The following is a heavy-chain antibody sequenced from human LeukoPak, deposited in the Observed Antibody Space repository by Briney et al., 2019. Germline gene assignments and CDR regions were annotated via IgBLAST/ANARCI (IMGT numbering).Heavy chain of an antibody. CDR1: GYTFTSYD. J-gene: IGHJ4*02. D-gene: IGHD4-23*01. V-gene: IGHV1-8*01. Sequence: ASVKVSCKASGYTFTSYDINWVRQATGQGFEWMGWMNPNSGNTGYAQKFQGRVTMTRNTSISTAYMELSSLRAEDTAVYYCAQQDGDDYGGNSGYWGQGTLVTVSS. CDR3: AQQDGDDYGGNSGY. CDR2: MNPNSGNT.